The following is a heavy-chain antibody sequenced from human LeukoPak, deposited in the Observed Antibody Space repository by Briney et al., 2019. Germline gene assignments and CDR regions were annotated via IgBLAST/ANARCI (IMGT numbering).Heavy chain of an antibody. CDR1: GGSISSSNYY. CDR3: ARSSYYYDSSGYYYPDAFDI. J-gene: IGHJ3*02. CDR2: IYYSGST. Sequence: SETLSLTCTVSGGSISSSNYYWGWIRQPPGKGLEWIGYIYYSGSTYYNPSLKSRVTISVDTSKNQFSLKLSSVTAADTAVYYCARSSYYYDSSGYYYPDAFDIWGQGTMVTVSS. V-gene: IGHV4-31*03. D-gene: IGHD3-22*01.